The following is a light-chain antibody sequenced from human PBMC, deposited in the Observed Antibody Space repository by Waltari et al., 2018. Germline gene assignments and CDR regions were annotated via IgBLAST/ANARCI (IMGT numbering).Light chain of an antibody. J-gene: IGKJ1*01. CDR3: MRSTKGART. V-gene: IGKV2-30*01. CDR2: VVS. CDR1: SLICIKGNTY. Sequence: SLICIKGNTYVIWCEKKTGQTPRRLVYVVSLRDSGVPDGFSGGWSGTDFTLKISRVEGEDVEVYYGMRSTKGARTFGQGTKVE.